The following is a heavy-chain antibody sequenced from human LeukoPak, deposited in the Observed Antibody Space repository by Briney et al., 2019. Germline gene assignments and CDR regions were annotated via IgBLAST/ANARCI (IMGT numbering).Heavy chain of an antibody. V-gene: IGHV3-11*04. D-gene: IGHD2-2*01. CDR3: ARKTLRVPDYSYYYYMDV. CDR2: ITSSGSSK. Sequence: GGSLRLSCAASGFSFSDYYMIWIRQAPGKGLEWVSYITSSGSSKYYADSVKGRFTIFRDNAKNSLSLQMNSLRAEDTAVYYCARKTLRVPDYSYYYYMDVWGKGTTVTVSS. J-gene: IGHJ6*03. CDR1: GFSFSDYY.